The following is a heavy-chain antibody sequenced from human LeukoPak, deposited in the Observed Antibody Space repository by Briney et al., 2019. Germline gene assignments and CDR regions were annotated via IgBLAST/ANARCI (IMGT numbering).Heavy chain of an antibody. CDR1: GGSISSYY. J-gene: IGHJ4*02. CDR2: IYYSGST. V-gene: IGHV4-59*01. D-gene: IGHD6-19*01. Sequence: SETLSLTCTVSGGSISSYYWSWIRQPPGKGLEWIGYIYYSGSTNYNPSLKSRVIISVDTSKNQFSLKLSSVTAADTAVYYCARGAGWYNYWGQGTLVTVSS. CDR3: ARGAGWYNY.